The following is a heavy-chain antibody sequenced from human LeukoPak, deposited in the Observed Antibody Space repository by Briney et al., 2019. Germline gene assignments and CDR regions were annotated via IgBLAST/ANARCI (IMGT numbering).Heavy chain of an antibody. CDR3: ARGGSTIVVVPASNLPSDY. D-gene: IGHD2-2*01. V-gene: IGHV1-2*02. J-gene: IGHJ4*02. Sequence: ASVEVSCEASGYTFSGYYVHWVRQAPGQGLEWMGWINPNTGATNYAQKFQGRVTMTRDTSISAAFLELSMLTSDDTAVYYCARGGSTIVVVPASNLPSDYWGQGTLVTVSS. CDR2: INPNTGAT. CDR1: GYTFSGYY.